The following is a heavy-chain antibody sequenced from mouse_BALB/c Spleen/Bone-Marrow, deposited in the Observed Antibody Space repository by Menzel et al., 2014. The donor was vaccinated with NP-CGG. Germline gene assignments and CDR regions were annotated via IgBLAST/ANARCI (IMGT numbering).Heavy chain of an antibody. CDR2: INPDSSTI. Sequence: DVHLVESGGGLVQPGGSLKLSCAASGFDFSGYWTSWVRQAPGKGLEWIGEINPDSSTINYTPSLKDKFIISRDNAKNTLYLQMSKVRSEDTALYYCARLNCYGSLFVWGAGTTVTVSS. CDR1: GFDFSGYW. CDR3: ARLNCYGSLFV. V-gene: IGHV4-1*02. D-gene: IGHD1-1*01. J-gene: IGHJ1*01.